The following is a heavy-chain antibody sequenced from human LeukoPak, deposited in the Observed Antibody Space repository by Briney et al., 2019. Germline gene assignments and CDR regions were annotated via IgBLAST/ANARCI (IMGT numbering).Heavy chain of an antibody. J-gene: IGHJ4*02. Sequence: AAVKVSCKASGYTFSQYGVTWVRQAPGQGLEWMGWISVYNGDTNYVQKLQGRVTVTSDTSTSTAYMELRGLRSDDTAIYYCASNTGSDSSGYTYWGQGTLFTVSS. V-gene: IGHV1-18*01. D-gene: IGHD3-22*01. CDR3: ASNTGSDSSGYTY. CDR2: ISVYNGDT. CDR1: GYTFSQYG.